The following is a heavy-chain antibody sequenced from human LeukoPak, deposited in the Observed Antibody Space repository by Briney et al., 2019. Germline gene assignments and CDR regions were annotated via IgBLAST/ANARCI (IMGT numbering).Heavy chain of an antibody. J-gene: IGHJ4*02. V-gene: IGHV1-46*01. CDR1: GYTFTSYY. CDR3: ARGPQNYYDSSGYYYDY. CDR2: INPSGGST. D-gene: IGHD3-22*01. Sequence: ASVKVSCKASGYTFTSYYMHCVRQAPGQGLEWMGIINPSGGSTSYAQKFQGRVTMTRDTSTSTVYMELSSLRSEDTAVYYCARGPQNYYDSSGYYYDYWGQGTLVTVSS.